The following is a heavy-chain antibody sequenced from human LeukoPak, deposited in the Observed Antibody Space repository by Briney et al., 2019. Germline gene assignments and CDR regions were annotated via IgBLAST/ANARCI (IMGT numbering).Heavy chain of an antibody. CDR3: ARQRANYYDSSGYYYPLYYYYYMDV. CDR1: GGSISSSSYY. D-gene: IGHD3-22*01. Sequence: TPSETLSLTCTVSGGSISSSSYYWGWIRQPPGKGLEWIGSIYYSGSTYYNPSLKSRVTISVDTSKNQFSLKLSSVTAADTAVYYCARQRANYYDSSGYYYPLYYYYYMDVWGKGTTVTVSS. J-gene: IGHJ6*03. CDR2: IYYSGST. V-gene: IGHV4-39*01.